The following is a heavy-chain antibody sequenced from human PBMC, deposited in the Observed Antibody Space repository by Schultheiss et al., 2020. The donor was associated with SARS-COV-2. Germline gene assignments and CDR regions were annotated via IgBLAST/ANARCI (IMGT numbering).Heavy chain of an antibody. Sequence: GGSLRLSCAASGFTLSSYSMNWVRQAPGKGLEWVSSISSSSSYIYYADSVKGRFTISRDNAKNSLYLQMNSLRAEDTAMYYCAREMAIFGVVEAFDIWGQGTMVTVSS. CDR3: AREMAIFGVVEAFDI. J-gene: IGHJ3*02. CDR2: ISSSSSYI. D-gene: IGHD3-3*01. CDR1: GFTLSSYS. V-gene: IGHV3-21*01.